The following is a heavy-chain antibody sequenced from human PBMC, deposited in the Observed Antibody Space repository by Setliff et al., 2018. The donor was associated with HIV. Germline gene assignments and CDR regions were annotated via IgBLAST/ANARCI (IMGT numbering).Heavy chain of an antibody. Sequence: PRGSLRLSCTVSGFTFSNYCMNWVRQAPGKGLEWVSYISSSSSTIYYANSVKGRFTISRDNAKNSLFLQMNSLRAEDTAVYYCAGENVDIVATTKAIDFWGQGTLVTVSS. CDR1: GFTFSNYC. CDR2: ISSSSSTI. J-gene: IGHJ4*02. CDR3: AGENVDIVATTKAIDF. D-gene: IGHD5-12*01. V-gene: IGHV3-48*01.